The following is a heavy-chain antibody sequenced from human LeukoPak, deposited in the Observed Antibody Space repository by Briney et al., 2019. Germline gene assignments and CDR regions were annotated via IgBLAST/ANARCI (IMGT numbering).Heavy chain of an antibody. D-gene: IGHD2-2*01. Sequence: PSQTLSLTCTVSGGSISSSSYYWGWIRQPPGRGLEWIGSIYYSGSTYSNPSLKSRVTISVDTSKKQFSLKLSSVTAADTAVYYCARSTCSSTTCPFDYWGQGTLVTVSS. J-gene: IGHJ4*02. V-gene: IGHV4-39*01. CDR3: ARSTCSSTTCPFDY. CDR2: IYYSGST. CDR1: GGSISSSSYY.